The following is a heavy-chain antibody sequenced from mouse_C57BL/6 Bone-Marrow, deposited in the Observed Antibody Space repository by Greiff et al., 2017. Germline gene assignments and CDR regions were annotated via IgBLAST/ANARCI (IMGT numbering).Heavy chain of an antibody. CDR1: GFNIKDDY. V-gene: IGHV14-4*01. CDR3: TTIRVTTVVADY. D-gene: IGHD1-1*01. CDR2: IDPENGDT. J-gene: IGHJ2*01. Sequence: VQLKQSGAELVRPGASVKLSCTASGFNIKDDYMHWVKQRPEPGLEWIGWIDPENGDTEYASKFQGKATITADTSSNTAYLQLSSLTSEDTAVYYCTTIRVTTVVADYWGQGTTLTVSS.